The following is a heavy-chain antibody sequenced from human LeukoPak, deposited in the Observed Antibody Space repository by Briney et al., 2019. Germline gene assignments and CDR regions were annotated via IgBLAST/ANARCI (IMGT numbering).Heavy chain of an antibody. V-gene: IGHV3-74*01. CDR1: GFTFSSYW. CDR2: INSDGSRT. J-gene: IGHJ4*02. D-gene: IGHD3-16*01. Sequence: GGSLRLSCAATGFTFSSYWMHWVRQAPGKGLMWVSRINSDGSRTTYADSVRGRFTISRDNAKSTLYLQMNSLRAEDTAVYYCARGYVWGSEGDYFDYWGQGTLVTVSS. CDR3: ARGYVWGSEGDYFDY.